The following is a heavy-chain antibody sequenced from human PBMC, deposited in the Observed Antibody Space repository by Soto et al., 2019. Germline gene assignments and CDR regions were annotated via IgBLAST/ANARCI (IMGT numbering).Heavy chain of an antibody. CDR2: IYHSGST. CDR3: ARGGPEQLATANRFDP. V-gene: IGHV4-30-2*01. Sequence: SGTLSITCAVSGGSISSGGYSWSWIRQPPGKGLEWIGYIYHSGSTYYNPSLKSRVTISVDRSKNQFSLKLSSVTAADTAVYYCARGGPEQLATANRFDPWCQGTLGTVSP. D-gene: IGHD6-6*01. J-gene: IGHJ5*02. CDR1: GGSISSGGYS.